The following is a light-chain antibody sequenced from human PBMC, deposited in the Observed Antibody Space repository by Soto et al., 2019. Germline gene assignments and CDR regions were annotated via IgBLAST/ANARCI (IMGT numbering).Light chain of an antibody. J-gene: IGKJ3*01. V-gene: IGKV1-27*01. CDR1: QDIRNF. CDR2: AAS. Sequence: DIQMTQSPTSLSASVGDRDTITCRASQDIRNFVAWYQQKPGKAPKLLVYAASTLQSGVPSRFSGSGSGTALHLTINSLEPEDVASYSCQKYSSVPVFGPGTKVEIK. CDR3: QKYSSVPV.